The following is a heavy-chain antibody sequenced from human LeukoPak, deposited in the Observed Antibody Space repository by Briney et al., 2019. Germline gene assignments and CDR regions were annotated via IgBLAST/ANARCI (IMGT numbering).Heavy chain of an antibody. V-gene: IGHV3-30*02. CDR2: IQFDGSDI. CDR3: AKWRTYDILTGYYDGMDV. Sequence: PGGSLRLSCAASGFTFSNFGVHWVRQAPGKGLEWVAFIQFDGSDIFYADSVKGRFTVSRDNSKNTLYLQMNSLRAEDTAVYYCAKWRTYDILTGYYDGMDVWGQGTTVTVSS. D-gene: IGHD3-9*01. CDR1: GFTFSNFG. J-gene: IGHJ6*02.